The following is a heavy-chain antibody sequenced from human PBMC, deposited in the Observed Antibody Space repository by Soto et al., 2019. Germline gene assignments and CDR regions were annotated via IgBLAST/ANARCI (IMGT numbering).Heavy chain of an antibody. J-gene: IGHJ5*02. V-gene: IGHV4-4*07. Sequence: SETLSLTCTVSGASISGFYWSWIRKSAGKGLEWIGRIYATGTTDYNPSLKSRVMMSVDTSKKQFSLKLRSVTAADAAVYYCVTGGTKTLREGFDPWGHAIEVTVSS. CDR3: VTGGTKTLREGFDP. CDR1: GASISGFY. D-gene: IGHD1-26*01. CDR2: IYATGTT.